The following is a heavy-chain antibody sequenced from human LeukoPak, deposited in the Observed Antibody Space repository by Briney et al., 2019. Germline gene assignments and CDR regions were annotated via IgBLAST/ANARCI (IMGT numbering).Heavy chain of an antibody. D-gene: IGHD6-6*01. Sequence: GGSLRLSCAASGFTFSSYSMNWVRQAPGKGLEWVSYISSGSSTTYYADSVKGRFTISRDNAKNSLYLRMNSLRAEDTAVYYCARDIIATPPGYWGQGTLVTVSS. V-gene: IGHV3-48*01. CDR2: ISSGSSTT. CDR3: ARDIIATPPGY. J-gene: IGHJ4*02. CDR1: GFTFSSYS.